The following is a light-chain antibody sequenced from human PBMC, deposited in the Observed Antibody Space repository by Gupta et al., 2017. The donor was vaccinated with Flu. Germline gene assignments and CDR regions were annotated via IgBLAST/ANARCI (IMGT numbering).Light chain of an antibody. CDR1: ERVGTY. CDR3: LQSYITPRT. Sequence: AIERVGTYLSWYQQEPGKPPTLLIYSATLLQTGVPSRFSGSGSGTDFTLSISSLQPEDFQTYYCLQSYITPRTFGPGTKVE. J-gene: IGKJ1*01. CDR2: SAT. V-gene: IGKV1-39*01.